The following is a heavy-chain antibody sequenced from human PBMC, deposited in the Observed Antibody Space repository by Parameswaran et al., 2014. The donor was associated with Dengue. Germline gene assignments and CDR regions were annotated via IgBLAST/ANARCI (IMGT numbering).Heavy chain of an antibody. V-gene: IGHV3-53*01. CDR3: VRDASDGSGSYYRDY. J-gene: IGHJ4*02. CDR2: IYSDGYT. Sequence: WIRQPPGKGLEWVSFIYSDGYTDYADSVKGRFTISRDNSKNTLYLQMNSLRAEDTAVYYCVRDASDGSGSYYRDYWGQGMLVTVSS. D-gene: IGHD3-10*01.